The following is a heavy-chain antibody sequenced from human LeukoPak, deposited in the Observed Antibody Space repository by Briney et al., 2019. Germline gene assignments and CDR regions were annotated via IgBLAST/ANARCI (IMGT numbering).Heavy chain of an antibody. CDR2: ISYDGSNK. D-gene: IGHD3-3*01. CDR1: GFTFSSYG. J-gene: IGHJ6*02. CDR3: AKELSITIFGVVIPYYYYGMDV. Sequence: GGSLRLSCAAPGFTFSSYGMHWVRQAPGKGLEWVAVISYDGSNKYYADSVKGRFTISRDNSKNTLYLQMNSLRAEDTAVYNCAKELSITIFGVVIPYYYYGMDVWGQGTTVTVSS. V-gene: IGHV3-30*18.